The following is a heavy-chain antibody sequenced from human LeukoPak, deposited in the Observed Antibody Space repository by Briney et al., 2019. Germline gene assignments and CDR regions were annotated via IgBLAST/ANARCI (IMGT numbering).Heavy chain of an antibody. CDR1: GFTFNSYG. Sequence: PGGTLRLPCVASGFTFNSYGIHWVRQAPGKGLEWVALIWYDGSNKYYADSVKGRFTISRDNSKNTLYLQMDSLRAEDTAVYYCARVDSYCSGEGWYYYYGMDVWGQGATVTVSS. CDR3: ARVDSYCSGEGWYYYYGMDV. J-gene: IGHJ6*02. D-gene: IGHD2-15*01. V-gene: IGHV3-33*01. CDR2: IWYDGSNK.